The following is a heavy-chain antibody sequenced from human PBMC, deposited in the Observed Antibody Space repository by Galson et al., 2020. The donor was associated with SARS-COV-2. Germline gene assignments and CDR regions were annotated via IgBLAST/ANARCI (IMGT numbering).Heavy chain of an antibody. CDR1: GFTFNTYS. V-gene: IGHV3-21*01. Sequence: GESLKISCVASGFTFNTYSMNWVRQAPGKGLEWVSSISSGSSYIHYADPVKGRFTISRDNARNSLYLQMNSLRVEDTAVYYCAGWDPRISVWGKGATVTVSS. J-gene: IGHJ6*04. CDR3: AGWDPRISV. CDR2: ISSGSSYI. D-gene: IGHD1-26*01.